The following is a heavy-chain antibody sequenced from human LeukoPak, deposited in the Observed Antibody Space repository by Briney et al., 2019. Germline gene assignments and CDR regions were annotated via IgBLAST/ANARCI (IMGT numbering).Heavy chain of an antibody. V-gene: IGHV3-23*01. CDR3: AKEPAAGTTFDY. J-gene: IGHJ4*02. D-gene: IGHD6-13*01. CDR1: GFTFSSYG. Sequence: GGSLRLSCAASGFTFSSYGMSWVRQAPGKGLEWVSAISGSGGSTYYADSVKGRFTISRDSSKNTLYLQMNSLRAEDTAVYYCAKEPAAGTTFDYWGQGALVTVSS. CDR2: ISGSGGST.